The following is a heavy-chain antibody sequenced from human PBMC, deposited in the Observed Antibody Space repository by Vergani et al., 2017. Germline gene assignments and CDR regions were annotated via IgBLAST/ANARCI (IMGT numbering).Heavy chain of an antibody. D-gene: IGHD4-11*01. V-gene: IGHV3-23*01. CDR3: ARDWEMTTVIDRDY. CDR1: GFTFSSYA. CDR2: ISVSGGST. Sequence: EVQLLESGGGLVQPGGSLRLSCAASGFTFSSYAMSWVRQAPGKGLEWVSAISVSGGSTYYADSVKGRFTISRDNSKNTLYLQMNSLRAEDTAVYYCARDWEMTTVIDRDYWGQGTLVTVSS. J-gene: IGHJ4*02.